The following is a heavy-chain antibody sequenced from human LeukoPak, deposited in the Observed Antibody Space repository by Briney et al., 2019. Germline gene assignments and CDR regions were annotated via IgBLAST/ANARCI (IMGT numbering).Heavy chain of an antibody. J-gene: IGHJ4*02. CDR3: ARHEDRNWYFDH. D-gene: IGHD1-1*01. V-gene: IGHV4-4*07. Sequence: KPSETLSLTCTVSGGSISGYYWSWTRQPAGKGLEWIGRIYSSGSTNYNPSLESRVTMSVDTSKNQFSLKLSSVTAADTAVYYCARHEDRNWYFDHWGQGTLVTVSS. CDR1: GGSISGYY. CDR2: IYSSGST.